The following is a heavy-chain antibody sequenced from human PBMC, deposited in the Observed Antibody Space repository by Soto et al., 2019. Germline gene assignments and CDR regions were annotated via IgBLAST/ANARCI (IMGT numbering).Heavy chain of an antibody. CDR2: VIPILGVA. CDR1: GGYYSSYT. Sequence: QVQVVQSGAEVKKPGSSVKVSCKASGGYYSSYTITWVRQAPGHGLEWMGRVIPILGVANYAQKFQGKVTITADKSTSTAYMERSSRRAAVTAVYYCARESVGDYQLLDYCGQGTLGTVSS. CDR3: ARESVGDYQLLDY. J-gene: IGHJ4*01. D-gene: IGHD4-17*01. V-gene: IGHV1-69*08.